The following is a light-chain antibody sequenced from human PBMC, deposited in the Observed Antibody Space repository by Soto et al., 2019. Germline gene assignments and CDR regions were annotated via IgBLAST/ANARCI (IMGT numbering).Light chain of an antibody. CDR1: QSVSTS. V-gene: IGKV3-15*01. CDR2: GAS. J-gene: IGKJ1*01. Sequence: EIVMTQSPATLSVSPGERATLYCRASQSVSTSLAWYQQKPGQAPRLLISGASTRATGVPARFSGSGSETEFTLSISILQSEDFAVDYGDQYNNWWTFGQGTKVEIK. CDR3: DQYNNWWT.